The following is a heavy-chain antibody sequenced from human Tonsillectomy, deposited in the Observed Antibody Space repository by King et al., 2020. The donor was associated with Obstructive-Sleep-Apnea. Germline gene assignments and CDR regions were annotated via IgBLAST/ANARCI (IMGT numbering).Heavy chain of an antibody. CDR3: AREREYCSDTSCYSGNDAFDI. V-gene: IGHV3-30*04. D-gene: IGHD2-2*01. CDR2: MSYDGDNK. J-gene: IGHJ3*02. CDR1: GFTFSPYA. Sequence: VQLVESGGGVVQPGRSLRLSCAASGFTFSPYAMHWVRQAPGKGLEWVAVMSYDGDNKYHADSVKGRFTVSRDNSKNTLYLQMNSLRTEDTAVYYCAREREYCSDTSCYSGNDAFDIWGQGTMVTVSS.